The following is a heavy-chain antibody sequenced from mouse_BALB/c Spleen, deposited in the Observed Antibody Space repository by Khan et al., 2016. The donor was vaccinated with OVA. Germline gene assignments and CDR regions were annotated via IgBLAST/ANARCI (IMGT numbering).Heavy chain of an antibody. Sequence: DLVKPGASVKLSCKASGYTFTSYWINWIKQRPGQGLEWIGRIGPGSSNANYNDMFKDKATLTVDTSSNTAYIQLSSLSSEDYAVYFCAMENYYGRSCYAMDYWGQGTSVTVSA. CDR2: IGPGSSNA. D-gene: IGHD1-1*01. V-gene: IGHV1S41*01. CDR3: AMENYYGRSCYAMDY. J-gene: IGHJ4*01. CDR1: GYTFTSYW.